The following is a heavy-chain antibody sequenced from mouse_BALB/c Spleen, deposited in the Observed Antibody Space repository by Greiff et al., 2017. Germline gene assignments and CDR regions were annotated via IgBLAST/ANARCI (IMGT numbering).Heavy chain of an antibody. CDR2: IDPANGNT. CDR3: ARFPPYRAMDY. V-gene: IGHV14-3*02. CDR1: GFNIKDTY. J-gene: IGHJ4*01. Sequence: EVKLQESGAELARPGASVKMSCKASGFNIKDTYMHWVKQRPEQGLEWIGRIDPANGNTKYDPKFQGKATITADTSSNTAYLQLSSLTSEDTAVYYCARFPPYRAMDYWGQGTSVTVSS. D-gene: IGHD6-5*01.